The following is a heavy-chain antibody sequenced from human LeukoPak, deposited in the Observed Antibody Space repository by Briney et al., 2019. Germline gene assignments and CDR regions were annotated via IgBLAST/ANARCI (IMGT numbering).Heavy chain of an antibody. CDR3: ATGRQMGY. CDR1: GFTFSSFW. Sequence: GGSLRLSCAVSGFTFSSFWMSWVRQAPGKGLEWVANIKQDGSEKYYVDSVKGRFTISRDNAKNSLFLQMNSLRAEDTAVYYCATGRQMGYWGQGTLVTASS. CDR2: IKQDGSEK. V-gene: IGHV3-7*03. D-gene: IGHD5-24*01. J-gene: IGHJ4*02.